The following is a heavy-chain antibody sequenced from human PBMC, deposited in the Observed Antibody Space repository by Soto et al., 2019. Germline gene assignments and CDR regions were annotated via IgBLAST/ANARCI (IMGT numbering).Heavy chain of an antibody. J-gene: IGHJ4*02. Sequence: EVQLVESGGDLVQLGGSLRLSCGVSGFIFSDYWMSWVRQAPGKGLEWVATIREDGGAKYYVDSVKGRFTISRDNARNSLFLQMNGLGVEDTAVYYCASPSTSGTTDFWGQGTLVTVSS. V-gene: IGHV3-7*01. CDR2: IREDGGAK. D-gene: IGHD1-26*01. CDR3: ASPSTSGTTDF. CDR1: GFIFSDYW.